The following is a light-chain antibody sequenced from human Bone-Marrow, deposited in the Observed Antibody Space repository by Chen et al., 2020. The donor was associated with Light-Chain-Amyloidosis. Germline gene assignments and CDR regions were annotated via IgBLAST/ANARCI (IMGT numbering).Light chain of an antibody. CDR2: DTS. CDR1: QSVSNY. J-gene: IGKJ4*01. CDR3: QQRQAWPIT. V-gene: IGKV3-11*01. Sequence: EIVLTQSPATLSLSPGERATLSCRASQSVSNYLAWFQQRPGQAPRLLIYDTSNRAPGIPARFSGRGSGTDFTLTISSLQPEDFAIYYCQQRQAWPITFGGGTNVEIK.